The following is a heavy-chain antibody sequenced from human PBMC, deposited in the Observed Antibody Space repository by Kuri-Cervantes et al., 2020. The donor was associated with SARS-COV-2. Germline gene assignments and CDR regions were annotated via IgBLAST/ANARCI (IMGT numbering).Heavy chain of an antibody. CDR2: SIPIFGTA. V-gene: IGHV1-69*06. D-gene: IGHD4-23*01. CDR1: GNTFTSYA. CDR3: ARLDYGGNYYYGMDV. Sequence: SVKVSCKASGNTFTSYAISWVRQAPGQGLEWMGGSIPIFGTANYAQKFQGRVTITADKTTSTAYTELSSLRSEDTAVYYCARLDYGGNYYYGMDVWGQGTTVTVSS. J-gene: IGHJ6*02.